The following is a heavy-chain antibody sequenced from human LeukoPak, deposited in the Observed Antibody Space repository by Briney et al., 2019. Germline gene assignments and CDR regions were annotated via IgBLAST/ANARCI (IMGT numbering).Heavy chain of an antibody. CDR2: ISYDGSNT. V-gene: IGHV3-30*18. CDR1: GFTFSSYG. D-gene: IGHD3-10*01. CDR3: AKNNRPYGSGIWWFDP. J-gene: IGHJ5*02. Sequence: GGSLRLSCAASGFTFSSYGMHWVRQAPGKGLEWVAVISYDGSNTYYADSVKSRFTISRDNSKNTLYLQMNSLRAEDTAVYYCAKNNRPYGSGIWWFDPWGQGTLVTVSS.